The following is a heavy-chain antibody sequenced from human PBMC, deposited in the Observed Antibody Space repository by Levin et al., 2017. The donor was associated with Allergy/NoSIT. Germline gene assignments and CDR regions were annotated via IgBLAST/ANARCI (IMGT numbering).Heavy chain of an antibody. J-gene: IGHJ1*01. D-gene: IGHD6-13*01. CDR2: IYSGGST. CDR1: GFTVSSNY. V-gene: IGHV3-66*01. CDR3: ARDLIAAAGNADYFQH. Sequence: GGSLRLSCAASGFTVSSNYMSWVRQAPGKGLEWVSVIYSGGSTYYADSVKGRFTISRDNSKNTLYLQMNSLRAEDTTVYYCARDLIAAAGNADYFQHWGQGTLVTVSS.